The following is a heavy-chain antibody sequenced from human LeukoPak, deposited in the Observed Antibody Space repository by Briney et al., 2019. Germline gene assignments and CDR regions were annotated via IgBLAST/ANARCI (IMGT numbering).Heavy chain of an antibody. Sequence: GASVKVSCKASGYTFTSYGISWVRQAPGQGLEWMGWISAYNGNTNYARKLQGRVTMTTDTSTSTAYMELRSLRSDDTAVYYCARVPRYSSSWYSENWFDPWGQGTLVTVSS. J-gene: IGHJ5*02. D-gene: IGHD6-13*01. CDR1: GYTFTSYG. CDR2: ISAYNGNT. V-gene: IGHV1-18*04. CDR3: ARVPRYSSSWYSENWFDP.